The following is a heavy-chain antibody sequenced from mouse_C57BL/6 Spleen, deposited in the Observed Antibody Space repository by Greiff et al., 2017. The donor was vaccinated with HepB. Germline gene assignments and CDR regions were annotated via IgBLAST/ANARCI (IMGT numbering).Heavy chain of an antibody. J-gene: IGHJ3*01. CDR3: ALGSWFAN. V-gene: IGHV1-64*01. D-gene: IGHD4-1*01. Sequence: QVQLQLSGAELVKPGASVKLSCKASGYTFTSYWMHWVKQRPGQGLEWIGMIHPNSGSTNYNEKFKSKATLSVDTSTSTAYMHLSSLTSEDSAVYSCALGSWFANWGQGTLVTVSA. CDR1: GYTFTSYW. CDR2: IHPNSGST.